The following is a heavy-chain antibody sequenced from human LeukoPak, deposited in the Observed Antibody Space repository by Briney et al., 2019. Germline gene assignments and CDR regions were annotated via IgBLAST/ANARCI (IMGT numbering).Heavy chain of an antibody. V-gene: IGHV4-59*10. J-gene: IGHJ4*02. D-gene: IGHD3-10*01. CDR2: IYTSGNT. CDR1: GGSFSGYY. CDR3: ARDTYYYGSGSCYFDY. Sequence: PSETLSLTCAVYGGSFSGYYWSWIRQPAGKGLEWIGRIYTSGNTNYNPSLKSRVAMSVDTSKNQFSLKLSSVTAADTAVYYCARDTYYYGSGSCYFDYWGQGTLVSVSS.